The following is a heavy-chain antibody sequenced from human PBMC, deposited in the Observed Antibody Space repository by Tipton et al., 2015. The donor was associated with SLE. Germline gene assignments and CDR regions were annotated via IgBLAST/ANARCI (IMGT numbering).Heavy chain of an antibody. J-gene: IGHJ4*02. CDR3: ARRRHYGDYDK. Sequence: TLSLTCAVYGGSFIGDYWSWIRQAPGKGLERIGEISNSGSNNYNPSLKSRVTVSVDTTKKHFSLKLSSVTAADTAVYYCARRRHYGDYDKWGQGTLVTVSS. V-gene: IGHV4-34*01. CDR2: ISNSGSN. CDR1: GGSFIGDY. D-gene: IGHD4-17*01.